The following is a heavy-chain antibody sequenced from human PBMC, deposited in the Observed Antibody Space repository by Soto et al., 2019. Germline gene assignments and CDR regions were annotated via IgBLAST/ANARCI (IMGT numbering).Heavy chain of an antibody. CDR2: VYYSGIT. V-gene: IGHV4-61*01. J-gene: IGHJ6*02. CDR3: ARTRDNNINYYYALDV. CDR1: GASVSSPTNY. Sequence: PYATRSPTCPDSGASVSSPTNYSYWIRVNRGKGLVWFGFVYYSGITNYSPSLKSRVNLALDTSKEQFSLRLTSVTAADTAVYYCARTRDNNINYYYALDVGRQGTTV. D-gene: IGHD1-20*01.